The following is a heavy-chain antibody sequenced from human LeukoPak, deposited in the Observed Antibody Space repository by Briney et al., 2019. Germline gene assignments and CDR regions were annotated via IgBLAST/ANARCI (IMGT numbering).Heavy chain of an antibody. J-gene: IGHJ4*02. V-gene: IGHV3-48*03. Sequence: GGSLRLSCAASGFTFSNYVMSWVRQPPGKGLEWVAYITGTAGTIFYVDSVKGRSTISRDNARNSLYLQMSSLRAEDTVIYYCARVPSYLASWGQGALVTVSS. CDR3: ARVPSYLAS. D-gene: IGHD3-16*01. CDR1: GFTFSNYV. CDR2: ITGTAGTI.